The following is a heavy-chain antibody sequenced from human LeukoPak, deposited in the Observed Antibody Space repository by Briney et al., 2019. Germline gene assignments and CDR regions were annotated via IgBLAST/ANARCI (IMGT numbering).Heavy chain of an antibody. CDR3: ARGGRSYYYDSSGYYYRYFDL. Sequence: SETLSLTCAVYGVSFSGYYWSWIRQPPGKGLEWIGEINHSGSTNYNPSLKSRVTISVDTSKNQFSLKLSSVTAADTAVYYCARGGRSYYYDSSGYYYRYFDLWGRGTLVTVSS. D-gene: IGHD3-22*01. CDR2: INHSGST. V-gene: IGHV4-34*01. J-gene: IGHJ2*01. CDR1: GVSFSGYY.